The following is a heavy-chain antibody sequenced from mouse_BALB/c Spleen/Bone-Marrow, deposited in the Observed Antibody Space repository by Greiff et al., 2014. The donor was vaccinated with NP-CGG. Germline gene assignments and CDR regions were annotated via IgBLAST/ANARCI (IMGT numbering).Heavy chain of an antibody. V-gene: IGHV5-17*02. CDR2: ISSGSTTI. D-gene: IGHD1-1*01. CDR3: ARDYYGSIYFDY. Sequence: EVQLQQSGGGLVQPGGSRKLSCAAPGFTFSSFGMHWVRQAPEKGLEWVAYISSGSTTIYYADTVKGRFTISRDNPKNTLFLQMTSLRSEDTAIYYCARDYYGSIYFDYWGQGTTLTVSS. J-gene: IGHJ2*01. CDR1: GFTFSSFG.